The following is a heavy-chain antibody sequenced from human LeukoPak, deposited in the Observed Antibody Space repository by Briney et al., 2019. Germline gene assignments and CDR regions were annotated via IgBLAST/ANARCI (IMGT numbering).Heavy chain of an antibody. D-gene: IGHD4-17*01. V-gene: IGHV4-34*01. CDR2: INHSGST. Sequence: SETLSLTCTVSGGSVNNYYWSWIRQPPGKGLEWIGEINHSGSTNYNPSLKSRVTISVDTSKNQFSLKLSSVTAADTAVYYCAIPYGDYAFDYWGQGTLVTVSS. CDR1: GGSVNNYY. J-gene: IGHJ4*02. CDR3: AIPYGDYAFDY.